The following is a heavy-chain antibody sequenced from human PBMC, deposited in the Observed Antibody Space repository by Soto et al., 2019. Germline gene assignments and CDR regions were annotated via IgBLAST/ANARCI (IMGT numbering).Heavy chain of an antibody. CDR1: GYSFTSYR. J-gene: IGHJ6*02. CDR3: ARGYCSGGSCYSNYYYYGMDV. D-gene: IGHD2-15*01. Sequence: PGESLKISCKGSGYSFTSYRIGWVRQMPGKGLEWMGIIYPGDSDTRYSPSFQGQVTISADKSISTAYLQWSSLKASDTAMYYCARGYCSGGSCYSNYYYYGMDVWGQGTTVTVSS. V-gene: IGHV5-51*01. CDR2: IYPGDSDT.